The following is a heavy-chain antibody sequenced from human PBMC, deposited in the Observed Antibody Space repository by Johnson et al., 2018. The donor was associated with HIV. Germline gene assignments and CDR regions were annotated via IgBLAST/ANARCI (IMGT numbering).Heavy chain of an antibody. D-gene: IGHD4-11*01. J-gene: IGHJ3*02. V-gene: IGHV3-7*01. Sequence: VESGGGLVKPGGSLRLSCAASGFTFCSYWMSWVRQAPGQGLEWVANIKHDGSVTYSVGSVRGRFTISRDNAKSTLYLQMNSLRAEDTAVYYCARDDDYSKVRAFDIWGQGTMVTVSS. CDR3: ARDDDYSKVRAFDI. CDR2: IKHDGSVT. CDR1: GFTFCSYW.